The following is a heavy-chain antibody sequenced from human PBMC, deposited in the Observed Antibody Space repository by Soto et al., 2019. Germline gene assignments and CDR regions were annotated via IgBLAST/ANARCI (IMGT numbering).Heavy chain of an antibody. D-gene: IGHD2-15*01. Sequence: VSVKVSCKASGYTFTSYGISWVRQAPGQGLEWMGWISAYNGNTNYAQKLQGRVTMTTDTSTSTAYMELRSLRSDDTAVYYCARVTVLYCSGGSCYFHNWFDPWGQGTPVTVSS. V-gene: IGHV1-18*01. CDR3: ARVTVLYCSGGSCYFHNWFDP. J-gene: IGHJ5*02. CDR1: GYTFTSYG. CDR2: ISAYNGNT.